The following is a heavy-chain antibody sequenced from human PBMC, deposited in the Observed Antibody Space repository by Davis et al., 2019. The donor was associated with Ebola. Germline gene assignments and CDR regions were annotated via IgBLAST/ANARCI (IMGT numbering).Heavy chain of an antibody. Sequence: GESLKISCAASGFTFSSYAMSWVRQAPGKGLEWVSAISGSGGSTYYADSVKGRFTISRDNSKNTLYLQMNSLRAEDTAVYYCAIAARGNFDYWGQGTLVTVSS. CDR2: ISGSGGST. D-gene: IGHD6-6*01. V-gene: IGHV3-23*01. J-gene: IGHJ4*02. CDR3: AIAARGNFDY. CDR1: GFTFSSYA.